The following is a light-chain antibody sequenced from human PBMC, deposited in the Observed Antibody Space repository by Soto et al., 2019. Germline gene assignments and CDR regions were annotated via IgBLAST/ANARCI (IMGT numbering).Light chain of an antibody. CDR1: RDIHTW. V-gene: IGKV1-5*03. CDR2: EVY. J-gene: IGKJ2*01. CDR3: QQYHSVPYT. Sequence: DIPMTQSPSTLSASPGDRVMMTCRASRDIHTWLAWYQQKPGKAPELLIFEVYKLKSGVPSRFSDSESEIDFTLTINGLQPDDFATYYCQQYHSVPYTFGQGTKLEI.